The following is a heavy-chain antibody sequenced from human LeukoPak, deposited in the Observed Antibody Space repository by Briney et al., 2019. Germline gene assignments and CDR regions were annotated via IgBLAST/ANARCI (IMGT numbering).Heavy chain of an antibody. CDR2: INPNSGGT. J-gene: IGHJ4*02. CDR1: GYTFTGYY. D-gene: IGHD1-20*01. Sequence: ASVKVSCKASGYTFTGYYMHWVRQAPGQGLEWMGWINPNSGGTIYAQKFQGRVAMTRDTSNTTAYMEMTRLRSDDTAVYYCARVRSYNWNDHTWDYWGQGTLVTVSS. V-gene: IGHV1-2*02. CDR3: ARVRSYNWNDHTWDY.